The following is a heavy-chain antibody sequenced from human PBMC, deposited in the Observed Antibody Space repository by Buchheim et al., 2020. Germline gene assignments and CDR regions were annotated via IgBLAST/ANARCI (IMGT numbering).Heavy chain of an antibody. Sequence: EVQMVDSGGGLVQPGGSLRLSCAASGFNFGAYAMNWFRQAPGRGLEWLSHLRSGSAAIYYADSVRGRFTITRDEAKNSLYLQMDSLRDDDTAVYFCATWAFYHGVDVWGQGT. CDR2: LRSGSAAI. V-gene: IGHV3-48*02. J-gene: IGHJ6*02. D-gene: IGHD7-27*01. CDR3: ATWAFYHGVDV. CDR1: GFNFGAYA.